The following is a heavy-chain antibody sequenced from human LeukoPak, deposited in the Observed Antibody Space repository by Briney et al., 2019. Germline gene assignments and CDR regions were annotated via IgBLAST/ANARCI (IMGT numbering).Heavy chain of an antibody. D-gene: IGHD3-9*01. CDR1: GFTFSDSA. CDR3: ARDATQYLRYGYFDS. J-gene: IGHJ4*02. CDR2: INNVASHI. Sequence: GDSLRLSCAASGFTFSDSAMNWVRQAPRKGLEWVSSINNVASHIYYADSVRGRFTISRDNAKNSVSLQMNNLRAEDTAVYYCARDATQYLRYGYFDSWGQGILVTVSS. V-gene: IGHV3-21*01.